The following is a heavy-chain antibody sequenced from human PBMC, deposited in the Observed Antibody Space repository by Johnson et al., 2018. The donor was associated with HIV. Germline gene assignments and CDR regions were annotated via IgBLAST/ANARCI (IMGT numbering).Heavy chain of an antibody. CDR2: IRSKAYGGTT. CDR3: TTFNSENFWSDDAFDI. J-gene: IGHJ3*02. Sequence: VQLVESVGGLVQPGGSLRLSCAASGFTFSDYYMSWIRQAPGKGLEWVGFIRSKAYGGTTDYAAPVKGRFTISRDDSKNTLYLQMNSLKTEDTAVYYCTTFNSENFWSDDAFDIWGQGTMVTVSS. CDR1: GFTFSDYY. D-gene: IGHD3-3*01. V-gene: IGHV3-15*01.